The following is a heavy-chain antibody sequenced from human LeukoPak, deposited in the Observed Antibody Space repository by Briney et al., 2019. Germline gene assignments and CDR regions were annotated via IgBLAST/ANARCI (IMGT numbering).Heavy chain of an antibody. CDR1: GGSFSPYY. V-gene: IGHV4-59*12. J-gene: IGHJ2*01. D-gene: IGHD1-7*01. Sequence: PSETLSLTCNVSGGSFSPYYWSWIRQPPGKGLEWIGFIYYNGNTNFNPSLKSRVTMSVDTSKNQFSLKLSSVTAADTAVYYCARLNSANWYFDLWGRGTLVTVSS. CDR3: ARLNSANWYFDL. CDR2: IYYNGNT.